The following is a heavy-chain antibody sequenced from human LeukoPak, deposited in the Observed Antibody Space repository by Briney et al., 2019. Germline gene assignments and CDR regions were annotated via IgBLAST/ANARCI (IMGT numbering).Heavy chain of an antibody. Sequence: GASVKVSCKASGGTFSSYAISWVRQAPGQGLEWMGRIIPILGIANYAQKFQGRVTITADKSTSTAYMELSSLRSEDTAVYYCARHTVYIVAPYAFDIWGQGTMVTVSS. D-gene: IGHD5-12*01. CDR1: GGTFSSYA. CDR2: IIPILGIA. J-gene: IGHJ3*02. CDR3: ARHTVYIVAPYAFDI. V-gene: IGHV1-69*04.